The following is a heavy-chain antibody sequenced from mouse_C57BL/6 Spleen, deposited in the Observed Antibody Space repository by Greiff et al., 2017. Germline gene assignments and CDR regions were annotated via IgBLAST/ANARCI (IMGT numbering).Heavy chain of an antibody. Sequence: QVQLKESGAELVRPGTSVKVSCKASGYAFTNYLIEWVKQRPGQGLEWIGVINPGSGGTNYNEKFKGKATLTADKSSSTAYMQLSSLTSEDSAVYFCARYNARSSPDYWGQGTSVTVSS. CDR1: GYAFTNYL. J-gene: IGHJ4*01. CDR3: ARYNARSSPDY. D-gene: IGHD1-1*01. V-gene: IGHV1-54*01. CDR2: INPGSGGT.